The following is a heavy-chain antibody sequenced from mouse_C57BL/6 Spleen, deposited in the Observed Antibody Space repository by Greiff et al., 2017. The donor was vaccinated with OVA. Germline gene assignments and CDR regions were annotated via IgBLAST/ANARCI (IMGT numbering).Heavy chain of an antibody. V-gene: IGHV14-2*01. Sequence: EVKVVESGAELVKPGASVKLSCTASGFNIKDYYMHWVKQRTEQGLEWIGRIDPEDGETKYAPKFQGKATITADTSSNTAYLQLSSLTSEDTAVYYCATLYYGSSWFAYWGQGTLVTVSA. CDR1: GFNIKDYY. CDR2: IDPEDGET. J-gene: IGHJ3*01. CDR3: ATLYYGSSWFAY. D-gene: IGHD1-1*01.